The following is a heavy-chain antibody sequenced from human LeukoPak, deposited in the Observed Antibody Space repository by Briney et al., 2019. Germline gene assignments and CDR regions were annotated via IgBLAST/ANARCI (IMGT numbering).Heavy chain of an antibody. V-gene: IGHV3-23*01. CDR1: GFTFSNYA. D-gene: IGHD6-19*01. J-gene: IGHJ1*01. Sequence: GGSLRLSCAASGFTFSNYAMSWFRQAPGKGLEWVSLITGWGSGTYYADSVKGRLTISRDNSKNTLDLQMNSLRAEDTAVYYCAVDPTVPGTADYFPHWGQGTLVPVSS. CDR2: ITGWGSGT. CDR3: AVDPTVPGTADYFPH.